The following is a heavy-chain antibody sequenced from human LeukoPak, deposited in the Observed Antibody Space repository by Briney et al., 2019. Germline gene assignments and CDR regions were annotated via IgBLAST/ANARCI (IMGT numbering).Heavy chain of an antibody. Sequence: ASVKVSCKGSGYTFTGYYMHWVRQAPGQGLEWMGWINPNSGGTNYAQKFQGRVTMTRDTSISTAYMELSRLRSDDTAVYYCARDLYSSSWYAIHPLFDPWGQGTLVTVSS. D-gene: IGHD6-13*01. J-gene: IGHJ5*02. CDR3: ARDLYSSSWYAIHPLFDP. CDR2: INPNSGGT. V-gene: IGHV1-2*02. CDR1: GYTFTGYY.